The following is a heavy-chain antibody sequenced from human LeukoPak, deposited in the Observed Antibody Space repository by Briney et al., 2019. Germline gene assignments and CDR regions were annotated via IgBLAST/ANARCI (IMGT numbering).Heavy chain of an antibody. V-gene: IGHV1-8*03. J-gene: IGHJ5*02. CDR2: MNPNSGNT. Sequence: ASVKVSCKASGYTFTSYDINWVRQATGQGLEWMGWMNPNSGNTGYAQKFQGRVTITRNTSISTAYMELSSLRSDDTAVYYCARVDYDILTGLGNWFDPWGQGTLVTVSS. CDR1: GYTFTSYD. D-gene: IGHD3-9*01. CDR3: ARVDYDILTGLGNWFDP.